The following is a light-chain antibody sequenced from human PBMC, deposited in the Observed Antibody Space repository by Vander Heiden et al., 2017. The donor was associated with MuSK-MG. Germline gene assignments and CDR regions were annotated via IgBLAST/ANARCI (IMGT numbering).Light chain of an antibody. CDR3: QQYNNWPLT. Sequence: EKVMTQSPATLSVSPGETVTLFCRASQSVSSNLAWYQEKPGQVPRLLIYGASTRATGIPARFSGSGSGTEFTLTISSLQSEDIAVYFCQQYNNWPLTFGGGTKVEI. V-gene: IGKV3-15*01. CDR1: QSVSSN. CDR2: GAS. J-gene: IGKJ4*01.